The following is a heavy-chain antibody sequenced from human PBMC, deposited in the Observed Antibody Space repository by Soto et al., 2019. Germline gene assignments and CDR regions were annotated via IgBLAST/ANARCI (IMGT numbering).Heavy chain of an antibody. CDR1: GFTFNDHA. V-gene: IGHV3-9*01. CDR3: VKDISHALAGSFDY. Sequence: EVQLVESGGGLVQPGRSLRLSCAASGFTFNDHAMHWVRQAPGKGLEWVSGISWTSGTIGYADSVKGRFTVSRDNAKNSLYLQMTTLRPEDTAFYYCVKDISHALAGSFDYWGHGILVTVSS. CDR2: ISWTSGTI. D-gene: IGHD6-19*01. J-gene: IGHJ4*01.